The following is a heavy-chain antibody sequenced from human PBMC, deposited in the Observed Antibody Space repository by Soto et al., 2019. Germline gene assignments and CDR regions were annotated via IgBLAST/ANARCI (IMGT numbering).Heavy chain of an antibody. Sequence: QVQLVESGGGVVQPGRSLRLSCAASGFTFSSYGMHWVRQAPGKGREGGAVIWYDGSNKYYADSVKGRFTISRDNSKNTLYLQMNSLRAEDTAVYYCARDAYYGSGSPNWFDPWGQGTLVTVSS. D-gene: IGHD3-10*01. CDR3: ARDAYYGSGSPNWFDP. J-gene: IGHJ5*02. V-gene: IGHV3-33*01. CDR2: IWYDGSNK. CDR1: GFTFSSYG.